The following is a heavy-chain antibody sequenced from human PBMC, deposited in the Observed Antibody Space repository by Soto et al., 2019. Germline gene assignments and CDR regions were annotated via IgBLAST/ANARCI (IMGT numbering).Heavy chain of an antibody. CDR1: GYAFSNYG. CDR3: ATSYDSGFDP. CDR2: ISPYNGNT. Sequence: QIQLVQSGAEVKKPGASVRVSCKASGYAFSNYGIAWIRRAPGLGLEWMGWISPYNGNTDYAQSLQGRVTMTTDTSTNTAYRELRSLPSDDTAVYYCATSYDSGFDPWGQGTLVTVSS. J-gene: IGHJ5*02. V-gene: IGHV1-18*04. D-gene: IGHD5-12*01.